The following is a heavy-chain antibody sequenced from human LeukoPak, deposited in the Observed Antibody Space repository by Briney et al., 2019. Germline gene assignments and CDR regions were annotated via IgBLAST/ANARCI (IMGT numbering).Heavy chain of an antibody. Sequence: PGGSLRLSCAASGFTVSSNYMSWVRQAPGKGLEWVSGISNSGGSTYYADSVKGRFTISRDNSKNTLYLQMNSLRAEDTAVYYCAKIGYCSSTSCYDPWGQGTLVTVSS. J-gene: IGHJ5*02. CDR2: ISNSGGST. CDR3: AKIGYCSSTSCYDP. CDR1: GFTVSSNY. V-gene: IGHV3-23*01. D-gene: IGHD2-2*01.